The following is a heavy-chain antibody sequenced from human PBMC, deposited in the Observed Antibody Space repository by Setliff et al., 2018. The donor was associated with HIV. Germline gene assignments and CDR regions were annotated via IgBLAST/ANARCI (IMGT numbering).Heavy chain of an antibody. J-gene: IGHJ4*02. CDR2: ISYDGTYK. CDR1: GFTFNNYA. CDR3: LMVCDVVRCSIPSLNY. V-gene: IGHV3-30*04. Sequence: PGGSLRLSCAASGFTFNNYAIHWVRQAPGKGLEWVALISYDGTYKYYAESVKCRFTISRDNSRNTLYLQMNSLRTEYTAVYYCLMVCDVVRCSIPSLNYRGQGTLVTVSS. D-gene: IGHD2-8*01.